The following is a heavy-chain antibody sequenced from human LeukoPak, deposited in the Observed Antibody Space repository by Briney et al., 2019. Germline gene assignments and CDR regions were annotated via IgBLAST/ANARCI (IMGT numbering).Heavy chain of an antibody. Sequence: PSQTLSLTCTVSGGSISSGGYYWSWIRQHPGKGLEWIGYIYYSGSTYYNPSLKSRVTISVDTSKNQFSLKLSSVTAADTAVYYCARVGSDPGYYFDYWGQGTLVTVSS. D-gene: IGHD3-10*01. CDR1: GGSISSGGYY. V-gene: IGHV4-31*03. J-gene: IGHJ4*02. CDR2: IYYSGST. CDR3: ARVGSDPGYYFDY.